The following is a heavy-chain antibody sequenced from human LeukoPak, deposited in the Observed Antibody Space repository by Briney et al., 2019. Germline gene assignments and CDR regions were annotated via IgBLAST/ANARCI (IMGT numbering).Heavy chain of an antibody. D-gene: IGHD6-19*01. Sequence: PGRSLTLSCAASGFTFSSYALQWVRQAPGRGGEWVSLISFDGSNKYYADSVKGRFTISRDNSKNTLHLQMNNLSPEDTALYYCVRGIGLSSGWYEFDYWGQGTLVTVSS. CDR1: GFTFSSYA. V-gene: IGHV3-30-3*01. CDR2: ISFDGSNK. CDR3: VRGIGLSSGWYEFDY. J-gene: IGHJ4*02.